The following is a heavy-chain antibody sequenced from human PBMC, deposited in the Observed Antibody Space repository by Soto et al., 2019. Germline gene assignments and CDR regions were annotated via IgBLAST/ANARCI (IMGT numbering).Heavy chain of an antibody. CDR3: ARASHAGYSLDHDAFDI. Sequence: GGSLRLSCAASGFTFSSYSMNWVRQAPWKGLEWVSSISSSSSYIYYADSVKGRFTISRDNAKNSLYLQMNSLRAEDTAVYYCARASHAGYSLDHDAFDIWGQGTMVTVSS. D-gene: IGHD6-13*01. CDR2: ISSSSSYI. J-gene: IGHJ3*02. CDR1: GFTFSSYS. V-gene: IGHV3-21*01.